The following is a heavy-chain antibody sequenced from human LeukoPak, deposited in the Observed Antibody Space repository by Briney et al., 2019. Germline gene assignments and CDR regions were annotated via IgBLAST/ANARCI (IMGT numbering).Heavy chain of an antibody. D-gene: IGHD5-12*01. CDR3: AKDWSRYSGYDFDY. J-gene: IGHJ4*02. CDR2: ISGSGEST. CDR1: GFTFSSYS. Sequence: GGSLRLSCAASGFTFSSYSMNWVRQAPGKGLEWVSGISGSGESTYYADSVKGRFTISRDNSKNTLYLQMNSLRAEDTAVYYCAKDWSRYSGYDFDYWGQGTLVTVSS. V-gene: IGHV3-23*01.